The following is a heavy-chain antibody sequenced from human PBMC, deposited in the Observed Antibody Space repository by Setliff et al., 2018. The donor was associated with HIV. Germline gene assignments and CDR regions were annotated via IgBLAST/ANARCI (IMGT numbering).Heavy chain of an antibody. CDR2: ISPSGDRT. V-gene: IGHV1-46*01. CDR3: ATLDYYGSQTYNLALHY. CDR1: GYAFTSQF. D-gene: IGHD3-10*01. Sequence: ASVKVSCKASGYAFTSQFMHWVRQAPGQGLEWMGIISPSGDRTTYAQRFRGRVTMTSDTSTGTVYMELSSLRSEDTAMYYCATLDYYGSQTYNLALHYWGQGTLVTVSS. J-gene: IGHJ4*02.